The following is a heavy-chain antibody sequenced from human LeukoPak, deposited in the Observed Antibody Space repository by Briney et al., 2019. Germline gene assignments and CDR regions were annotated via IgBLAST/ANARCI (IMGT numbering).Heavy chain of an antibody. CDR3: ARYVVVTAYFDY. CDR2: IYYSGST. V-gene: IGHV4-59*01. J-gene: IGHJ4*02. D-gene: IGHD2-21*02. CDR1: GGSISSYY. Sequence: SETLSLTCTVSGGSISSYYWSWIRQPPGKGLEWIGYIYYSGSTNYNPSLKSRVAISVDTSKNQFSLKLSSVTAADTAVYYCARYVVVTAYFDYWGQGTLVTVSS.